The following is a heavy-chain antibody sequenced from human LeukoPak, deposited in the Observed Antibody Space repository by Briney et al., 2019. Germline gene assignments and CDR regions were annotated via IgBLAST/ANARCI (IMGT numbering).Heavy chain of an antibody. J-gene: IGHJ3*02. Sequence: ASVKVSCKASGGTFSSYAISWVRQAPGQGLEWMGGIIPIFGTANYAQKFQGRVKITTDESTSTAYMELSSLRSEDTAVYYCAKDGGGTGTMWWAFDIWGQGTMVTVSS. CDR3: AKDGGGTGTMWWAFDI. D-gene: IGHD1-7*01. V-gene: IGHV1-69*05. CDR1: GGTFSSYA. CDR2: IIPIFGTA.